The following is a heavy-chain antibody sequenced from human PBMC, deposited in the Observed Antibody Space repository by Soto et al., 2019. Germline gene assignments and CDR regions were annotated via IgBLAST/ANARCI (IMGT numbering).Heavy chain of an antibody. CDR1: GFTFSSNW. D-gene: IGHD2-21*01. CDR3: ARDGEGF. CDR2: INTDGSAT. V-gene: IGHV3-74*01. J-gene: IGHJ4*02. Sequence: PGGSLRLSCAASGFTFSSNWMHWVRRVPGRGLVWVSRINTDGSATDYVDSVKGRFTMSRDNAKKMLYLQMNNLRVEDTAVYYCARDGEGFWGQGTLVTVSS.